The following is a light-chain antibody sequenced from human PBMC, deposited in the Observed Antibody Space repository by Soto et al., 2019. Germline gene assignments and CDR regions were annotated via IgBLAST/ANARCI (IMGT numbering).Light chain of an antibody. CDR3: SSFVGGNIYV. V-gene: IGLV2-8*01. J-gene: IGLJ1*01. CDR1: SSDVGGYDF. Sequence: QSALTQPPSASGSPGQSVTISCTGTSSDVGGYDFVAWHQQHPGKAPRLMIYDVSKRPSGVPDRFSGSKSGYTASLPVSGLQAEDEADYYCSSFVGGNIYVFGTGTQLTVL. CDR2: DVS.